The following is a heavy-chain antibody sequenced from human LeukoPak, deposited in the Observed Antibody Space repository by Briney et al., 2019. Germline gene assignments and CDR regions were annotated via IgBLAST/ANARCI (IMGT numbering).Heavy chain of an antibody. CDR2: IYSGGTT. D-gene: IGHD3-16*01. CDR3: ASPRFGGVFTY. J-gene: IGHJ4*02. CDR1: GFTVSSNY. Sequence: PGGSLRLSCAASGFTVSSNYMSWVRRAPGKGLECVSVIYSGGTTSYADSVKGRFTISRDNSKNTLYLQMNSLRAEDTAVYYCASPRFGGVFTYWGQGTLVTVSS. V-gene: IGHV3-66*01.